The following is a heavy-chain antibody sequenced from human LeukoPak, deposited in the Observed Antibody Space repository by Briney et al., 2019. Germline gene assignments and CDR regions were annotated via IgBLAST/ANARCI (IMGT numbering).Heavy chain of an antibody. V-gene: IGHV3-53*01. J-gene: IGHJ4*02. Sequence: PGESLRLSCAVSGFTVYTNSMSWVRQVPGKGLEWVSVIYTGGTTHYADSVKGRFTISRDNSKNTLYLEMNSLRAEDAAVYFRARSPAFYDGAVVKYYFDYWGQGTLVTVSS. CDR1: GFTVYTNS. CDR3: ARSPAFYDGAVVKYYFDY. CDR2: IYTGGTT. D-gene: IGHD6-19*01.